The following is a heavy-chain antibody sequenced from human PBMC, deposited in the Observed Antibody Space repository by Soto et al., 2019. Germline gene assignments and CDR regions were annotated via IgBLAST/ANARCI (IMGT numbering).Heavy chain of an antibody. V-gene: IGHV3-48*03. Sequence: EVQLVESGGGLVQPGGSLRLSCAASGFTFSSYEMNWVRQAPGKGLEWVSYISSSGSTIYYADSVKGRFTISRDNAKNSLSLQINSLRAEDTAVYYCARVTDDFWSGYPLYGMDVWGQGTTVTVSS. CDR2: ISSSGSTI. D-gene: IGHD3-3*01. J-gene: IGHJ6*02. CDR1: GFTFSSYE. CDR3: ARVTDDFWSGYPLYGMDV.